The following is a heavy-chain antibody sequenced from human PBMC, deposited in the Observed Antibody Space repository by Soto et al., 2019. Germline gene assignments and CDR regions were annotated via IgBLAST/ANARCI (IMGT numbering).Heavy chain of an antibody. Sequence: SVKVSCKASGDTSSNYGVSWVRQAPGQGLEWMGGILPVFGTTTYARNFQGRITITADKSTSTVYMELTSLRSDDTATYYCARDPDEVVGTDYHYYGMDVWDQGATVTISS. CDR2: ILPVFGTT. CDR3: ARDPDEVVGTDYHYYGMDV. V-gene: IGHV1-69*06. CDR1: GDTSSNYG. J-gene: IGHJ6*02. D-gene: IGHD1-26*01.